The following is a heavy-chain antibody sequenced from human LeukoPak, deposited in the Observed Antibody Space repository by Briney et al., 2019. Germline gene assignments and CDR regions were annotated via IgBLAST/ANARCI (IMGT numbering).Heavy chain of an antibody. CDR1: GGSISSGDYY. CDR2: IYYSGST. J-gene: IGHJ4*02. Sequence: PSETLSLTCTVSGGSISSGDYYWSWIRQPPGKGLEWIGYIYYSGSTYYNPSLKSRVTISVDTSKNQFSLKLSSVTAADTAVYYCARAVLLWFGEQRYHDYWGQGTLVTVPS. CDR3: ARAVLLWFGEQRYHDY. V-gene: IGHV4-30-4*01. D-gene: IGHD3-10*01.